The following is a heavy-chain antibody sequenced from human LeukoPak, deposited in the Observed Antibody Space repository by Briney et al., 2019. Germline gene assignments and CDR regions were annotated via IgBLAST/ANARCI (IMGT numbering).Heavy chain of an antibody. J-gene: IGHJ6*03. V-gene: IGHV1-2*02. CDR2: INPNSGGT. D-gene: IGHD2-21*01. CDR3: ARVSMCGGDCAHPIDYYYYMDV. Sequence: ASVKVSCKASGYTFTGYYMHWVRQAPGQGLEWMGWINPNSGGTNYAQKFQGRVTMTRDTSISTAYMELSRLRSDDTAVYYCARVSMCGGDCAHPIDYYYYMDVWGKGTTVTVSS. CDR1: GYTFTGYY.